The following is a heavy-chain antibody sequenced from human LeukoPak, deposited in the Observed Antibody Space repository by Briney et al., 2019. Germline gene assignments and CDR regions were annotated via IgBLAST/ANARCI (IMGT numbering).Heavy chain of an antibody. D-gene: IGHD2-2*01. V-gene: IGHV3-30*04. CDR2: ISNDGSDK. CDR3: AKRGSCTSKSCLSTPLDY. Sequence: GGSLRLSCAASGLNVSGYAMHWVRQAPGKGLDWVAVISNDGSDKYYADSVKGRFTISRDNSKNTLYLQMNSLRAEDTAVYYCAKRGSCTSKSCLSTPLDYWGQGTLVIVSS. J-gene: IGHJ4*02. CDR1: GLNVSGYA.